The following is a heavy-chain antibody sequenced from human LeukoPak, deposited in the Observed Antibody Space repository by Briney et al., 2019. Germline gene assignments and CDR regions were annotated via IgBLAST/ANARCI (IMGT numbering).Heavy chain of an antibody. CDR2: MSPNSGIT. D-gene: IGHD7-27*01. CDR3: VRTPPNWGADY. CDR1: GYTFTSYD. V-gene: IGHV1-8*01. Sequence: ASVKVSCKASGYTFTSYDINWVRQATGQGLEWMGWMSPNSGITGYAQKFQGRVTMTRNTAVSTAYMELSSLRSEDTAVYYCVRTPPNWGADYWGQGTLVTVSS. J-gene: IGHJ4*02.